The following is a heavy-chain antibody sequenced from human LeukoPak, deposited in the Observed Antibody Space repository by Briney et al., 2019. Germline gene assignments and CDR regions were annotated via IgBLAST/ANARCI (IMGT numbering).Heavy chain of an antibody. J-gene: IGHJ3*02. CDR2: IIGGSERI. D-gene: IGHD2-15*01. CDR1: GFAFSSYP. CDR3: AKYVLVTGADTFDI. Sequence: GGSLRLSCAASGFAFSSYPMTWVRQAPGKGLEWGSSIIGGSERIFHADSVKGRFTISRDNLKNTLYLQMDSLRAEDTGVYYCAKYVLVTGADTFDIWGQGTMVTVSS. V-gene: IGHV3-23*01.